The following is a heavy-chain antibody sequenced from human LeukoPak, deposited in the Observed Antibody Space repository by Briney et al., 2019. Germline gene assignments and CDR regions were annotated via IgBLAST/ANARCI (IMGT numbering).Heavy chain of an antibody. V-gene: IGHV1-69*02. J-gene: IGHJ4*02. CDR3: ARHSSRGHYYDFDF. CDR2: IVPVIGVA. Sequence: ASVKVSCKAPGDTLITHYISWVRQAPGQGLEWVGRIVPVIGVATYAQSLQGRVIITADRSTNTAYMELSSLRFEDSAVYFCARHSSRGHYYDFDFWGQGSLVIVSS. D-gene: IGHD3-22*01. CDR1: GDTLITHY.